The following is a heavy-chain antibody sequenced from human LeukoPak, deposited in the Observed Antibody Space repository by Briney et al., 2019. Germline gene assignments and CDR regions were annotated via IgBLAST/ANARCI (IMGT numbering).Heavy chain of an antibody. J-gene: IGHJ4*02. D-gene: IGHD3-10*01. CDR2: ISYDGSNK. V-gene: IGHV3-30-3*01. CDR3: ARQYGSGSYVHFDY. CDR1: GFTFSSYA. Sequence: GGPLRLSCAASGFTFSSYAMHWVRQAPGKGLEWVAVISYDGSNKYYADSVKGRFTISRDNSKNTLYLQMNSLRAEDTAVYYCARQYGSGSYVHFDYWGQGTLVTVSS.